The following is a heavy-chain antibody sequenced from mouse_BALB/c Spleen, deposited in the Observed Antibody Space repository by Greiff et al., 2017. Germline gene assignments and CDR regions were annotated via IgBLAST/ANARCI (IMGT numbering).Heavy chain of an antibody. CDR1: GFTFSSYG. J-gene: IGHJ4*01. Sequence: EVKVVESGGGLVQPGGSLKLSCAASGFTFSSYGMSWVRQTPDKRLELVATINSNGGSTYYPDSVKGRFTISRDNAKNTLYLQMSSLKSEDTAMYYCARDYDGYPYAMDYWGQGTSVTVSS. CDR3: ARDYDGYPYAMDY. D-gene: IGHD2-3*01. V-gene: IGHV5-6-3*01. CDR2: INSNGGST.